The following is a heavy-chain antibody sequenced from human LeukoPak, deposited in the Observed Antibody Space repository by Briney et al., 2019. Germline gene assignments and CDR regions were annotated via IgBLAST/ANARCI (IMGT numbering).Heavy chain of an antibody. CDR3: AKGRRDYGIYGTFDS. J-gene: IGHJ4*02. CDR2: INSDGSST. D-gene: IGHD4-17*01. V-gene: IGHV3-74*01. CDR1: GFTFSSYW. Sequence: HPGGSLRLSCAASGFTFSSYWMHWVRQAPGKGLVWVSRINSDGSSTSYADSVKGRFTISRDTSKNSLYLQMNSLRTEDTAFYSCAKGRRDYGIYGTFDSWGQGTPVTVSS.